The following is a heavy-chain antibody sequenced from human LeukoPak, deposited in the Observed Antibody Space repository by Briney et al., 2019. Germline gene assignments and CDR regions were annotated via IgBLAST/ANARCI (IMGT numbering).Heavy chain of an antibody. CDR3: ASLEVRAHYYYYYYMDV. CDR1: GGSFSGYY. D-gene: IGHD3-10*01. Sequence: PSETLSLTCAVYGGSFSGYYWSWLRQPPGKGLEWIGEINHSGGTNYNPSLKSRVTISVDTSKNQFSLKLSSVTAADTAVYYCASLEVRAHYYYYYYMDVWGKGTTVTVSS. V-gene: IGHV4-34*01. J-gene: IGHJ6*03. CDR2: INHSGGT.